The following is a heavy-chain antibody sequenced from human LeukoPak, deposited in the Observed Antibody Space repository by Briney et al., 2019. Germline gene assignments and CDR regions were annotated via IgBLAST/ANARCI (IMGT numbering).Heavy chain of an antibody. CDR2: ISYDGSNK. CDR3: ARVTNWNYIVY. V-gene: IGHV3-30*03. CDR1: RFTVSSNY. J-gene: IGHJ4*02. Sequence: GGSLRLSCATSRFTVSSNYMTWVRQAPGKGLEWVAVISYDGSNKYYADSVKGRFTISRDNSKNTLYLQMNSLRAEDTAVYYCARVTNWNYIVYWGQGTLVTVSS. D-gene: IGHD1-1*01.